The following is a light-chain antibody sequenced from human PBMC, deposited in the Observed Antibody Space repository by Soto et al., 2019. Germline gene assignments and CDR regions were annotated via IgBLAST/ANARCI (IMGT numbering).Light chain of an antibody. V-gene: IGKV3-20*01. CDR3: QQYDSSPWT. J-gene: IGKJ1*01. Sequence: EIVLTQSPDTLSLSPGERATLSCRARQSVSSNYLAWYQQKTGQTPRLLIYIASTRAPGIPDRFRGSGSGTHFTLTISRLEPEDFAVYYCQQYDSSPWTFGQGTKVEIK. CDR1: QSVSSNY. CDR2: IAS.